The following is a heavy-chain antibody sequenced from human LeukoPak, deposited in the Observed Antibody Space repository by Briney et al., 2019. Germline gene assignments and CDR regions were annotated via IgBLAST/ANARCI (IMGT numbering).Heavy chain of an antibody. CDR3: ARGTFQYLYYYDSSGPFDY. D-gene: IGHD3-22*01. V-gene: IGHV3-74*01. CDR2: INSDGSST. J-gene: IGHJ4*02. CDR1: GFTFSSYW. Sequence: PGGSLRLSCAASGFTFSSYWMHWVRQAPGKGLVWVSRINSDGSSTSYADSVKGRFTISRDNAKNTLYLQMNSLRAEDTAVCYCARGTFQYLYYYDSSGPFDYWGQGTLVTVSS.